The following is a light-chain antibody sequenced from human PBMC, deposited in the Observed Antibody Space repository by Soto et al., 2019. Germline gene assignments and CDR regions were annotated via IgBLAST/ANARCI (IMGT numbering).Light chain of an antibody. CDR1: SSDVGSYNL. V-gene: IGLV2-23*02. J-gene: IGLJ1*01. CDR2: EVS. CDR3: CSYAGSSTDV. Sequence: QSVLTQPASVSGSPGQSITISCTGTSSDVGSYNLVSWYQQHPGKAPKLMIYEVSKRPSGVSNRFSGSKSGNTASLTISGLQAEDEADYYCCSYAGSSTDVFGTGTKLPVL.